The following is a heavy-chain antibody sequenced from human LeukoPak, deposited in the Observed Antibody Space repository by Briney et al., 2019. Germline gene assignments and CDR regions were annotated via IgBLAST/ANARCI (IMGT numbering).Heavy chain of an antibody. CDR2: IKQDGSEK. V-gene: IGHV3-7*01. CDR3: ARDRVYCSSTSCYARTNYYYYGMDV. D-gene: IGHD2-2*01. J-gene: IGHJ6*02. Sequence: GGSLRLSCAASGFTFSSYLMSWVRQAPGKGLEWVANIKQDGSEKYYVDSVKGRFTISRDNAKNSLYLQMNSLRAEDTAVYYCARDRVYCSSTSCYARTNYYYYGMDVWGQGTTVTASS. CDR1: GFTFSSYL.